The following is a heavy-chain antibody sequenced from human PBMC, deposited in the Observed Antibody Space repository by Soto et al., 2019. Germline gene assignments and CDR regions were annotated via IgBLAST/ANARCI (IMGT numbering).Heavy chain of an antibody. V-gene: IGHV3-53*01. CDR1: AFTVSSND. J-gene: IGHJ4*02. CDR3: ARRPLNSNGAY. D-gene: IGHD3-22*01. CDR2: IYSSGST. Sequence: EVQLVESGGGLIQPGGSLRLSCAASAFTVSSNDMSWVRQAPGKGLEWVSLIYSSGSTHYADSVKGRFTISRDNSKNTVHLQMNSQRAEDTAVYYCARRPLNSNGAYWGQGTLVTVSS.